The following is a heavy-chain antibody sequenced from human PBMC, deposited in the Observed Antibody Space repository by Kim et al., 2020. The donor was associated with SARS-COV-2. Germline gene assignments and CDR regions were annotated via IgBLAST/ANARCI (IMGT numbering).Heavy chain of an antibody. V-gene: IGHV3-7*03. D-gene: IGHD3-22*01. CDR3: ARVRYYDSSEGPDY. CDR2: IKQDGSEK. CDR1: GFTFSSYW. J-gene: IGHJ4*02. Sequence: GGSLRLSCAASGFTFSSYWMSWVRQAPGKGLEWVANIKQDGSEKYYVDSVKGRFTISRDNAKNSLYLQMNSLRAEDTAVYYCARVRYYDSSEGPDYWGQGTLVTVSS.